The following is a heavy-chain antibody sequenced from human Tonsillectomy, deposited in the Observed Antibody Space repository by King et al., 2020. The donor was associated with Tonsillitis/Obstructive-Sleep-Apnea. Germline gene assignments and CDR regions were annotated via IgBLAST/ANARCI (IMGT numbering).Heavy chain of an antibody. CDR1: GYTFTGYY. Sequence: QLVQSGAEVKKPGASVKVSCKASGYTFTGYYMHWVRQAPGQGLEWMGWINPNSGGTKYAQKFQGRVTMTRDTSISTAYMELSRLGSDDTDVYYCAIPYDLVFGGGFDHWGQGTLVTVSS. D-gene: IGHD3-16*01. CDR2: INPNSGGT. CDR3: AIPYDLVFGGGFDH. V-gene: IGHV1-2*02. J-gene: IGHJ5*02.